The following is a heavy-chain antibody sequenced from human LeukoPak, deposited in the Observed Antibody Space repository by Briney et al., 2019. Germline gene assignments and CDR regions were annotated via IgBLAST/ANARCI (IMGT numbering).Heavy chain of an antibody. CDR3: ARRRYYDGSGYLE. CDR2: IYTTGNT. D-gene: IGHD3-22*01. Sequence: SETLSLTCSVSGGSISSYYWSWIRQPAGKGREWIGRIYTTGNTDYNPSLKSRVTMSVDTSKNQFSLNLRSVTAADTAVYYCARRRYYDGSGYLEWGQGTLLSVSS. J-gene: IGHJ1*01. V-gene: IGHV4-4*07. CDR1: GGSISSYY.